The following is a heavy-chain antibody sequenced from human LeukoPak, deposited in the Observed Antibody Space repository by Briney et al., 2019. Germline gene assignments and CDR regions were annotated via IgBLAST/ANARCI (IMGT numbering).Heavy chain of an antibody. D-gene: IGHD2-2*02. V-gene: IGHV4-34*01. Sequence: KTSETLSLTCAVYGGSFSGYYWSWIRQPPGKGLEWIGEIDHSGSTNYNPSLKSRVTISVDTSKNQFSLKLSSVTAADTAVYYCARGYCSSTSCYTATAWFDPWGQGTLVTVSS. CDR2: IDHSGST. J-gene: IGHJ5*02. CDR1: GGSFSGYY. CDR3: ARGYCSSTSCYTATAWFDP.